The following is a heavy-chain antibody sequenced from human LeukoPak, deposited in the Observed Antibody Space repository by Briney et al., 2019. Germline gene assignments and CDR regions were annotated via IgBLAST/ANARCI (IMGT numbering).Heavy chain of an antibody. CDR2: IRYDGSNK. V-gene: IGHV3-30*02. CDR3: AKVGGPISGSYYGPTLGSNWFDP. CDR1: GFTFSSYG. Sequence: GGSLRLSCAASGFTFSSYGMHWVRQAPGKGLEWEAFIRYDGSNKYYADSVKGRFTISRDNSKNTLYLQMNSLRAEDTAVYYCAKVGGPISGSYYGPTLGSNWFDPWGQGILVTVSS. D-gene: IGHD1-26*01. J-gene: IGHJ5*02.